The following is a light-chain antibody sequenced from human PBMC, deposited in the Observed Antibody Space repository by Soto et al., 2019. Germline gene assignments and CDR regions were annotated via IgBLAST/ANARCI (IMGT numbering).Light chain of an antibody. CDR3: QPYSNWPPIT. CDR1: QSCIGN. Sequence: IAVTQSPATLSVSPGERATLSCRASQSCIGNLAWHQQKPCQAPRLLIYGASTRATGIPARFSGSGSGTEFTLTISSLPSEDFAVYYCQPYSNWPPITFGQGTRLEIK. CDR2: GAS. V-gene: IGKV3-15*01. J-gene: IGKJ5*01.